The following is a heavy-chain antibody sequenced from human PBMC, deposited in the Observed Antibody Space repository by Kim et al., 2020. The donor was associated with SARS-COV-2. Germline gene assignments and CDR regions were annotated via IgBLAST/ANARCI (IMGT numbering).Heavy chain of an antibody. J-gene: IGHJ5*02. CDR3: ARAVGYDSSGPEPWFDP. Sequence: GGSLRLSCAASGFTFSSYEMNWVRQAPGKGLEWVSYISSSGSTIYYADSVKGRFTISRDNAKNSLYLQMNSLRAEDTAVYYCARAVGYDSSGPEPWFDPWGQGTLVTVSS. V-gene: IGHV3-48*03. CDR1: GFTFSSYE. D-gene: IGHD3-22*01. CDR2: ISSSGSTI.